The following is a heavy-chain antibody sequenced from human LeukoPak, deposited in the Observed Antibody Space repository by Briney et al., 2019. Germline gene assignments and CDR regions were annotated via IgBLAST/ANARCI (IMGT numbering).Heavy chain of an antibody. V-gene: IGHV4-59*04. J-gene: IGHJ4*02. Sequence: SETLSLTCTVSGGSISSYYWSWIRQPPGKGLEWIGYIYYSGSNYCNPSLKSRLTMSVDTFKNQFSLKLTSVTAADAAVYYCATLNTSGWYFDYWGQGTLVTVSS. CDR1: GGSISSYY. D-gene: IGHD6-19*01. CDR3: ATLNTSGWYFDY. CDR2: IYYSGSN.